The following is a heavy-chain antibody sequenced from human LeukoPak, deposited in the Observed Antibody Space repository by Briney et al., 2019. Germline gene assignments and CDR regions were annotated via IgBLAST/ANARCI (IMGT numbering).Heavy chain of an antibody. CDR2: ISYDGSNK. D-gene: IGHD2-2*01. J-gene: IGHJ2*01. CDR3: ARKDALVVHWYFDL. CDR1: GFTFSSYA. Sequence: GGSLRLSCAASGFTFSSYAMHWVRQAPGKGLEWVAVISYDGSNKYYADSVKGRFTISRDNSKNTLYLQMNSLRAEDTAVYYCARKDALVVHWYFDLWGRGTLVTVSS. V-gene: IGHV3-30-3*01.